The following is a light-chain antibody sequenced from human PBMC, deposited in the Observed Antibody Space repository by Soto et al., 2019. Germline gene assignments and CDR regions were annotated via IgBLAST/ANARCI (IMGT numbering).Light chain of an antibody. Sequence: QSALTQPRSVSGSPGQSLTISCTGTSSDVGGYNYVSWYQQYPGKVPKLMIYDVTKRPSGVPDRFSGSKSGNTASLTISGLQGEDEADYYCCSHAGSYTYVFGTGTKLTVL. CDR3: CSHAGSYTYV. V-gene: IGLV2-11*01. CDR2: DVT. CDR1: SSDVGGYNY. J-gene: IGLJ1*01.